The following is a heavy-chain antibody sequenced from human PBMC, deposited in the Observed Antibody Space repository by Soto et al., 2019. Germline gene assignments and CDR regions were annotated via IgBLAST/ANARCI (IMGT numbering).Heavy chain of an antibody. CDR1: GGSISSGDYY. Sequence: SETLSLTCTVSGGSISSGDYYWSWIRQPPGKGLEWIGYIYYSGSTYYNPSLKSRVTISVDTSKNQFSLKLSSVTAADTAVYYCAREPTLYGDHRYFDLWGRGTLVTVSS. J-gene: IGHJ2*01. D-gene: IGHD4-17*01. CDR3: AREPTLYGDHRYFDL. V-gene: IGHV4-30-4*01. CDR2: IYYSGST.